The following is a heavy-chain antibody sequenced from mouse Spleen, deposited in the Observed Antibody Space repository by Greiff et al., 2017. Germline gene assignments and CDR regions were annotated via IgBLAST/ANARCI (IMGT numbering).Heavy chain of an antibody. CDR2: ISSGSRTI. J-gene: IGHJ4*01. Sequence: DVHLVESGGGLVKPGGSLKLSCAASGFTFSDYGMHWVRQAPEKGLEWVAYISSGSRTIYYADTVKGRFTISRDNDKNTLFLKMTSLRSEDAAMYYCARLRGYAMDYWGQGTSVTVSS. CDR3: ARLRGYAMDY. V-gene: IGHV5-17*01. CDR1: GFTFSDYG.